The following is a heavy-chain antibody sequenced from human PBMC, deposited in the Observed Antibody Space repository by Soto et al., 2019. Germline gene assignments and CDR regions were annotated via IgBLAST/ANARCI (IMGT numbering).Heavy chain of an antibody. J-gene: IGHJ4*02. CDR3: ARHGRIAAAGKHYYFDY. CDR2: IYYSGST. Sequence: PSETLSLTCTVSGGSISSSSYYWGWIRQPPGKGLEWIGSIYYSGSTYYNPSLKSRVTISVDTSKNQFSLKLSSVTAADTAVYYCARHGRIAAAGKHYYFDYWGQGTLVTVSS. CDR1: GGSISSSSYY. D-gene: IGHD6-13*01. V-gene: IGHV4-39*01.